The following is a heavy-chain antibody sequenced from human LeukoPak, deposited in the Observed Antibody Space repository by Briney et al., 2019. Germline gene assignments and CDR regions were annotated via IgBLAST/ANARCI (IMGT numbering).Heavy chain of an antibody. V-gene: IGHV3-23*01. D-gene: IGHD5-12*01. CDR3: AKGNSGYNSGYYYHFFDY. CDR2: IGGGGGT. J-gene: IGHJ4*02. Sequence: GGSLRLSCAASGFTFNTYAMSWVCQAPGKGLEWVSSIGGGGGTYYADSLKGRFTISRDNSKNTLYLQMNSLRAEDTAVYYCAKGNSGYNSGYYYHFFDYWGQGTLVTVSS. CDR1: GFTFNTYA.